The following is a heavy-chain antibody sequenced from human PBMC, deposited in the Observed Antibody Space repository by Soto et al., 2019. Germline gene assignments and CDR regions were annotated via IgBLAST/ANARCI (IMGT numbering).Heavy chain of an antibody. V-gene: IGHV1-69*13. CDR2: IIPIFGTA. Sequence: GASVKVSCKASGGTFSSYAISWVRQAPGQGLEWMGGIIPIFGTANYAQKFQGRVTITADESTSTAYMELSSLRSEDTAVYYCARVKGDYGETYFQHWGQGTLVTVSS. CDR3: ARVKGDYGETYFQH. D-gene: IGHD4-17*01. CDR1: GGTFSSYA. J-gene: IGHJ1*01.